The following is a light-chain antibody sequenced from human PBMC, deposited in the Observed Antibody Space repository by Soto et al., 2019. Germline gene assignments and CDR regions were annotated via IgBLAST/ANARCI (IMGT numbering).Light chain of an antibody. CDR2: GAS. CDR3: QHYGSSPKT. J-gene: IGKJ1*01. V-gene: IGKV3-20*01. Sequence: EIVLTQSPGTLSLSPGKRATLSCRASQSDSSSSLAWYQQKPGQAPRLLIYGASSRATGIPDRFSGSGSGTDFTLTISRLEPEDFAVYYCQHYGSSPKTFGQGTKVEIK. CDR1: QSDSSSS.